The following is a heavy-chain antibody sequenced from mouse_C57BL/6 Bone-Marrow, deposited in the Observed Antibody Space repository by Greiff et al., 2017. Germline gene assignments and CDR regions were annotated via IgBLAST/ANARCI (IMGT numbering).Heavy chain of an antibody. J-gene: IGHJ3*01. CDR3: HEGFGWAGFAY. D-gene: IGHD1-1*02. V-gene: IGHV14-4*01. CDR1: GFNITDDY. CDR2: IDPENGDT. Sequence: VHVKQSGAELVRPGASVKLSCTASGFNITDDYMHWVKQRPEQGLEWIGWIDPENGDTDYASKFQGKATITADTSSNTAYLQLSSLTSEDTAVYYCHEGFGWAGFAYWGQGTLVTVSA.